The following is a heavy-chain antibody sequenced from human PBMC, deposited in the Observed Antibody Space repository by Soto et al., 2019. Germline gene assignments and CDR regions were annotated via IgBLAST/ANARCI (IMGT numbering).Heavy chain of an antibody. J-gene: IGHJ5*02. V-gene: IGHV4-59*08. CDR2: IYYSGST. Sequence: PSETLSLTCTVSGGSISRYYWSWIRQPPGKGLEWIGYIYYSGSTNYNPSLKSRVTISVDTSKNQFSLKLSSVTAADTAVYYCARGITMVRGVTKVWFXPWGQGTLVXVSS. CDR1: GGSISRYY. CDR3: ARGITMVRGVTKVWFXP. D-gene: IGHD3-10*01.